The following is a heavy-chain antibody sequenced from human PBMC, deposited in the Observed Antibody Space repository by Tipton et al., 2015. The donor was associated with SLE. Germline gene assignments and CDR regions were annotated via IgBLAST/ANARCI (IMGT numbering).Heavy chain of an antibody. CDR1: GYSISSGYY. Sequence: TLSLTCAVSGYSISSGYYWGWIRQPPGRGLEWVGGIDHSGSTYYNPSLKSRVTITVDTSKNQFSLKLSSVTAADTAVYYCAGAGRDDACDIWGQGKMVTVSS. V-gene: IGHV4-38-2*01. J-gene: IGHJ3*02. CDR2: IDHSGST. D-gene: IGHD1-14*01. CDR3: AGAGRDDACDI.